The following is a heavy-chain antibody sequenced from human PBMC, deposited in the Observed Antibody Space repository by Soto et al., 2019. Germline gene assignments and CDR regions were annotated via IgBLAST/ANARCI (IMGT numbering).Heavy chain of an antibody. V-gene: IGHV3-64*01. CDR3: AIRKRITMVRGDEWPYYMDV. CDR1: GFTFSSYA. CDR2: ISSNGGST. D-gene: IGHD3-10*01. Sequence: EVQLVESGGGLVQPGGSLRLSCAASGFTFSSYAMHWVRQAPGKGLEYVSAISSNGGSTYYANSVKGRFTISRDNSKNTLYLQMGSLRAEDMAVYYCAIRKRITMVRGDEWPYYMDVWGKGTTVTVSS. J-gene: IGHJ6*03.